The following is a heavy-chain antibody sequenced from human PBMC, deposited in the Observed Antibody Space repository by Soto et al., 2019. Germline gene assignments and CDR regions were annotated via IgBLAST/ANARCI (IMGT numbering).Heavy chain of an antibody. CDR2: INAGNGNT. J-gene: IGHJ5*02. D-gene: IGHD6-13*01. V-gene: IGHV1-3*01. CDR1: GYTFTSYA. CDR3: ARDPYSSSWFNNWFDP. Sequence: GASVKVSCKASGYTFTSYAMHWVRQAPGQRLEWMGWINAGNGNTKYSQKFQGRVTITRDTSASTAYMELSSLRSEDTAVYYCARDPYSSSWFNNWFDPWGQGTLVTVSS.